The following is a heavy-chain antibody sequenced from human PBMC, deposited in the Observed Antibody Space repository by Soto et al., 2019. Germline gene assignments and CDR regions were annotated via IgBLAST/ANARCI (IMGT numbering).Heavy chain of an antibody. V-gene: IGHV3-23*01. CDR2: VSPHGANT. Sequence: GGSLRLSCVASGFTFGSCGMNWVRQAPGKGLEWVAGVSPHGANTYYADSVRGRFIISRDDSRNTVSLDMNSLRGDDSAVYYCATEGAKTTWNFDYWGQGTVVTVS. D-gene: IGHD1-1*01. CDR3: ATEGAKTTWNFDY. CDR1: GFTFGSCG. J-gene: IGHJ4*02.